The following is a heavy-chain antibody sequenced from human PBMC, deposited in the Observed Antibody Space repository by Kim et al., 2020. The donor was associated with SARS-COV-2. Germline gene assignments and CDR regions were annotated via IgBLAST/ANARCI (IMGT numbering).Heavy chain of an antibody. J-gene: IGHJ4*02. CDR3: ARDRGNWVRAFDY. Sequence: ASVKVSCKASGYTFTGYYMHWVRQAPGQGLEWMGWINPNSGGTNYAQKFQGRVTMTRDTSISTAYMELSRLRSDDTAVYYCARDRGNWVRAFDYWGQGTLVTVSS. D-gene: IGHD7-27*01. CDR1: GYTFTGYY. V-gene: IGHV1-2*02. CDR2: INPNSGGT.